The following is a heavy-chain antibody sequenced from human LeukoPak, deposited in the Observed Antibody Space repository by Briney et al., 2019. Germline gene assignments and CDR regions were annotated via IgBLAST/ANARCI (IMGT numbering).Heavy chain of an antibody. CDR3: ARGDNDYGDY. Sequence: SVKVSCKASGGTFSSYAISWVRQAPGQGLEWMGRIIPILGVANYAQKFQGRVTITADKSTSTAYMELSSLRSEDTAVYYCARGDNDYGDYWGQGTMVTVSS. J-gene: IGHJ4*02. CDR2: IIPILGVA. V-gene: IGHV1-69*04. D-gene: IGHD5-24*01. CDR1: GGTFSSYA.